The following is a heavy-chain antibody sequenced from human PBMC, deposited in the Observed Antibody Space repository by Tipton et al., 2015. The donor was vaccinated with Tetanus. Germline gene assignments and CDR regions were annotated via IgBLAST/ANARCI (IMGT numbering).Heavy chain of an antibody. CDR2: IFPMYGTA. Sequence: QLVQSGAEVKKPGASVKVSCKTSGYSFTRYGISWVRQAPGQGPEWMGGIFPMYGTANYAPKFQGRVTITADESTDTAYMELSSLSSEDTAVYYCARPDRYGSGGSCYLALDFWGQGTLVIVSS. D-gene: IGHD2-15*01. J-gene: IGHJ4*02. V-gene: IGHV1-69*13. CDR1: GYSFTRYG. CDR3: ARPDRYGSGGSCYLALDF.